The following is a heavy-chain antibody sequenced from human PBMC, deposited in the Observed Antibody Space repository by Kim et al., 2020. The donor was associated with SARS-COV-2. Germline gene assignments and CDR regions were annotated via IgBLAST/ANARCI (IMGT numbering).Heavy chain of an antibody. CDR3: ARDWLGGSYQNRYAFDI. Sequence: SETLSLTCTVSGYSISSGYYWGWIRQPPGKGLEWIGSIYHSGSTYYNPSLKSRVTISVDTSKNQFSLKLSSVTAADTAVYYCARDWLGGSYQNRYAFDI. V-gene: IGHV4-38-2*02. D-gene: IGHD1-26*01. J-gene: IGHJ3*02. CDR1: GYSISSGYY. CDR2: IYHSGST.